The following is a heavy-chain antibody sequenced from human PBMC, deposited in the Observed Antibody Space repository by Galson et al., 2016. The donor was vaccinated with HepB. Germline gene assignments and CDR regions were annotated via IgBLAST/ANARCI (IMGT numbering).Heavy chain of an antibody. Sequence: SVKVSCKASTDTFSSYAISWVRQVPGQGLEWMGGIIPMYGTADYAQKFQGRVTITADESTRAVYLEVSGLRSDNTAVFYCARGGPAVGHSYFDSWGQGTLVTVSS. CDR1: TDTFSSYA. V-gene: IGHV1-69*13. D-gene: IGHD1-14*01. CDR2: IIPMYGTA. J-gene: IGHJ4*02. CDR3: ARGGPAVGHSYFDS.